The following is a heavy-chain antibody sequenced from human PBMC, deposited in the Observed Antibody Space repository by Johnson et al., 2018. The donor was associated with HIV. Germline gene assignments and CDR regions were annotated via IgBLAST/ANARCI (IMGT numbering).Heavy chain of an antibody. J-gene: IGHJ3*02. CDR3: ARDPSTQDSRLTGDFGAFDI. D-gene: IGHD7-27*01. CDR2: INWNGGST. V-gene: IGHV3-20*04. CDR1: GFTSDDYG. Sequence: VQLVESGGGVVQPGRSLRLSCAASGFTSDDYGMSWVRQAPGKGLEWVSGINWNGGSTNYADSVKGRFRISRDNVKDSLYLQMDSLRAEDTAYDYCARDPSTQDSRLTGDFGAFDIWGQGTMVIVSS.